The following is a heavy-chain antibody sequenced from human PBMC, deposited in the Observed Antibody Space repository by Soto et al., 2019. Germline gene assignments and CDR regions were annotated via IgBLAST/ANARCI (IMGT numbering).Heavy chain of an antibody. V-gene: IGHV2-70*01. CDR2: IDWDDDK. CDR3: ARHCLATILDDAFDI. D-gene: IGHD5-12*01. Sequence: GSGPTLVNPTQTLTLTCTFSGFSLSTSGMCVSWIRQPPGKALEWLALIDWDDDKYYSTSLKTRLTISKDTSKNQVVLTMTNMDPVDTATYYCARHCLATILDDAFDIWGQGTMVTVSS. J-gene: IGHJ3*02. CDR1: GFSLSTSGMC.